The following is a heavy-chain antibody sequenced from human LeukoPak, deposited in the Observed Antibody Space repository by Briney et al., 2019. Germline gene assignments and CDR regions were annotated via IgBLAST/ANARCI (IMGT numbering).Heavy chain of an antibody. V-gene: IGHV3-30-3*01. CDR3: ARDYWWNYDY. CDR1: GLTFSSHW. J-gene: IGHJ4*02. Sequence: GGSLRLSCAASGLTFSSHWMHWVRQAPGKGLEWVAVISKDGSDKYYPGSVRGRFTISRDNSKNTIYLQMDSLRAEDTAIYYCARDYWWNYDYWGQGTLVTVSS. CDR2: ISKDGSDK. D-gene: IGHD1-7*01.